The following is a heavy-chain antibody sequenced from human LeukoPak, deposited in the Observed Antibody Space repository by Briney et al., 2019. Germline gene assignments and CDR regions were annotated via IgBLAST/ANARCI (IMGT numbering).Heavy chain of an antibody. CDR1: GYTFTGYY. CDR2: INPNSGVT. J-gene: IGHJ6*02. CDR3: ARDLLRGGLLEVPPPSWYYYYYGMDV. V-gene: IGHV1-2*02. D-gene: IGHD3-3*01. Sequence: ASVKVSCKASGYTFTGYYMHWVRQAPGQGLEWMGWINPNSGVTNYAQKFQGRVTMTRDTSISTAYMELSRLRSDDTAVYYCARDLLRGGLLEVPPPSWYYYYYGMDVWGQGTTVTVSS.